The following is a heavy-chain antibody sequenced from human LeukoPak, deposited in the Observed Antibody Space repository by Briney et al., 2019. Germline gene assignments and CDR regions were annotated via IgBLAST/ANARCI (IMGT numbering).Heavy chain of an antibody. CDR3: ARESIAVAGTPFDY. Sequence: ASVKVSCKASGYTFTSYDINWVRQATGQGLEWMGWMNPNSGNTGYAQKFQGRVTMTRNTPISTAYMELSSLRSEDTAVYYCARESIAVAGTPFDYWGQGTLVTVSS. D-gene: IGHD6-19*01. V-gene: IGHV1-8*01. CDR1: GYTFTSYD. J-gene: IGHJ4*02. CDR2: MNPNSGNT.